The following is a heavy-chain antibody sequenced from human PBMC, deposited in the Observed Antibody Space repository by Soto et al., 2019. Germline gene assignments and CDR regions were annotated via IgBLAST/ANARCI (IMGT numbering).Heavy chain of an antibody. J-gene: IGHJ4*02. CDR2: IYYSGST. V-gene: IGHV4-59*08. CDR1: CGSIRSYY. Sequence: SGTLSLTCAVTCGSIRSYYWSWIWQPPGKGLEWIGYIYYSGSTNYNPSLKSRVTISVDTSKNQFSLKLNSMTAADTAVYYCARHNYGSGSTYFDYWGQGTLVTVS. D-gene: IGHD3-10*01. CDR3: ARHNYGSGSTYFDY.